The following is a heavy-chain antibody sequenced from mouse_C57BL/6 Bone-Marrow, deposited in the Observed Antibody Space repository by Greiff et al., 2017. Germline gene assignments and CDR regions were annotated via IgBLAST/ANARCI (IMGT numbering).Heavy chain of an antibody. D-gene: IGHD2-4*01. V-gene: IGHV1-18*01. J-gene: IGHJ3*01. CDR2: INPNNGGT. Sequence: VQLQQSGPELVKPGASVKLPCKASGYTFTDYNMDWVKQSHGKSLEWIGDINPNNGGTIYNQKLKGKATLTVDKSSSTAYMELRSLTSEDTAVYYCASEWPYDSPWFAYWGQGTLVTVSA. CDR3: ASEWPYDSPWFAY. CDR1: GYTFTDYN.